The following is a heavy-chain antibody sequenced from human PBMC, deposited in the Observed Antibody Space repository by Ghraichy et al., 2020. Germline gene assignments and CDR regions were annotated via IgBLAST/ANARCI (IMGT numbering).Heavy chain of an antibody. D-gene: IGHD5-18*01. V-gene: IGHV3-30*02. CDR3: ANEYTTMAFDQ. CDR1: GFIFSSNA. Sequence: GESLNISCAASGFIFSSNAMHWVRQAPGKGLEWMAFIRHDGGKTYYADSVQGRFTISRDNSKNTLYLQMNSLRAEDTAVYFCANEYTTMAFDQWGQGTLVTVSS. J-gene: IGHJ4*02. CDR2: IRHDGGKT.